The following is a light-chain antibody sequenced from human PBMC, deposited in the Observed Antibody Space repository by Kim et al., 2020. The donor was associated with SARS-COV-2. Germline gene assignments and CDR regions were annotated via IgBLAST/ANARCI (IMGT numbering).Light chain of an antibody. J-gene: IGKJ4*01. V-gene: IGKV1-17*02. CDR2: SAS. Sequence: SASVRSKVTITCRGRQGIGNDLTWYQQKPGQAPKRLIYSASNLQSGVPTRFSGSGSGTRFTLTISNLQPGDFATYYCLQYTSHVLNFGGGTKLGI. CDR1: QGIGND. CDR3: LQYTSHVLN.